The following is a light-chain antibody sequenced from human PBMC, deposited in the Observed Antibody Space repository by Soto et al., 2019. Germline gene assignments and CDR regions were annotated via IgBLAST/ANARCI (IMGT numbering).Light chain of an antibody. Sequence: EIVMTQSPATLSVSPGERASLSCRASQSVSSNLAWYQQKPGQSPRLLIDGASTRATGIPVRFSGSGSGTEFTLTISSLQSEDLAVYYCQQYNNWPPGTFGQGNKLEIK. J-gene: IGKJ2*01. V-gene: IGKV3-15*01. CDR3: QQYNNWPPGT. CDR2: GAS. CDR1: QSVSSN.